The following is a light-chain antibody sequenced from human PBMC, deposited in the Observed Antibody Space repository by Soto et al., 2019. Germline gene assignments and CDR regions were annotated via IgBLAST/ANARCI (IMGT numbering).Light chain of an antibody. CDR1: QSISTW. J-gene: IGKJ4*01. CDR3: QQYNTYLPT. CDR2: KAS. V-gene: IGKV1-5*03. Sequence: DIQMTQSPSTLSASVGDRVTITCRASQSISTWLAWYQQKPGKAPKLLIYKASSLESGVPSRFSGSGSGTEFTLTISSLQPDDFATYYCQQYNTYLPTFGGGTKLDIK.